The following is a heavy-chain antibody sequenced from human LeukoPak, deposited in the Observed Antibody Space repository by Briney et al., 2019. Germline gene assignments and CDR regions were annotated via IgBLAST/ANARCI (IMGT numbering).Heavy chain of an antibody. CDR2: IYYSGST. Sequence: SETLSLTCTVSGGSISSYYWSWIRQPPGKGLEWIGYIYYSGSTNYNPSLKSRVTISVDTSKNQFSLKLSSVTAADTAVYYCARHEGSVTTLSYYYMDVWGKGTTGTVSS. D-gene: IGHD4-11*01. J-gene: IGHJ6*03. V-gene: IGHV4-59*08. CDR3: ARHEGSVTTLSYYYMDV. CDR1: GGSISSYY.